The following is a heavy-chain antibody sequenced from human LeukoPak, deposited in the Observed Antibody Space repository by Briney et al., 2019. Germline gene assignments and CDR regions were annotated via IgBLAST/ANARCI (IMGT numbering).Heavy chain of an antibody. CDR1: GFTFSSYG. J-gene: IGHJ4*02. V-gene: IGHV3-53*04. CDR3: AREYGGSYFDY. Sequence: GRSLRLSCAASGFTFSSYGMHWVRQAPGKGLEWVSVIYSGGSTYYADSVKGRFTISRHNSKNTLYLQMNSLRAEDTAVYYCAREYGGSYFDYWGQGTLVTVSS. CDR2: IYSGGST. D-gene: IGHD4-23*01.